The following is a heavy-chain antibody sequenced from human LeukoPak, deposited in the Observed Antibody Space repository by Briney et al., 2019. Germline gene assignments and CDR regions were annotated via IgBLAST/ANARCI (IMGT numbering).Heavy chain of an antibody. CDR3: ARVVATSARGYFDY. D-gene: IGHD5-12*01. J-gene: IGHJ4*02. CDR1: GFTFSSYS. Sequence: GGSLRLSCAASGFTFSSYSMNWVRQAPGKGLEWVSSISSSSSYIYYADSVKGRFTISRDNAKNSLYLQMNSLRAEDTAVYYCARVVATSARGYFDYWGQGTLVTVSS. V-gene: IGHV3-21*01. CDR2: ISSSSSYI.